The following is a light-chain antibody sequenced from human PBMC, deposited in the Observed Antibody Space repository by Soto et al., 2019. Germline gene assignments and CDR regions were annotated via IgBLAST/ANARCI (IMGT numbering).Light chain of an antibody. CDR1: QSVSSSH. Sequence: EIVLTQSPGTLSLSPGERATLSCRSSQSVSSSHLAWYQQKPGQAPRLLIYGASRRATGIPDRFSGSGSGTDFTLTISRLEPEDFVVYYGQQYGSSPPLTVGGWTKVEIK. J-gene: IGKJ4*01. CDR3: QQYGSSPPLT. V-gene: IGKV3-20*01. CDR2: GAS.